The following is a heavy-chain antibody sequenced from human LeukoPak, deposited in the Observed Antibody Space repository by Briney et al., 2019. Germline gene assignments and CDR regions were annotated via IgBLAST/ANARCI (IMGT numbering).Heavy chain of an antibody. J-gene: IGHJ5*02. Sequence: PSETLSLTCTVSGGSISSSSYYWGWIRQPPGKGLEWIGSIYYSGSTYYNPSLKSRVTISVDTSKNQFSLKLSSVTAADTAVYYCARHCVEMATGGFDPWGQGTLVTVSS. CDR3: ARHCVEMATGGFDP. CDR2: IYYSGST. CDR1: GGSISSSSYY. D-gene: IGHD5-24*01. V-gene: IGHV4-39*01.